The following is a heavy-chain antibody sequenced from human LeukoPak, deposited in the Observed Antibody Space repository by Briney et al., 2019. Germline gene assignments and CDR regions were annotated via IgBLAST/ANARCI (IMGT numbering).Heavy chain of an antibody. D-gene: IGHD3-9*01. CDR2: ISYSGST. Sequence: SETLSLTCTVSGGSISSYYWSWIRQPPAKGLEWIGYISYSGSTNYNPSLKSRVTISIDTSKNQFSLKLRSVTAADTAIYYCVRQGYDILTGYIDAFDIWGQGTMVTVSS. J-gene: IGHJ3*02. CDR1: GGSISSYY. V-gene: IGHV4-59*08. CDR3: VRQGYDILTGYIDAFDI.